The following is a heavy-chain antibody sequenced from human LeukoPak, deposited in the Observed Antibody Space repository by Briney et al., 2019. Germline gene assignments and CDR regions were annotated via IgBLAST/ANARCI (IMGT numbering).Heavy chain of an antibody. CDR2: IGSSGTTI. Sequence: PGGSLRLSCAVSGFTFYIFGMNWVRQAPGKGLEWVSNIGSSGTTIYYADSVKGRFSISRDNAKSSLYLQMNSLRVEDTAVYYSALVAVASDLDYWGQGALVTVSS. CDR1: GFTFYIFG. V-gene: IGHV3-48*03. CDR3: ALVAVASDLDY. D-gene: IGHD6-19*01. J-gene: IGHJ4*02.